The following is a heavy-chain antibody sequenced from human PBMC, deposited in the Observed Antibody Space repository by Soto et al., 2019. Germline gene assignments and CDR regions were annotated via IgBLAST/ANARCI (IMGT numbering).Heavy chain of an antibody. CDR3: ARPMGRYCSGGSCYFNWFDP. CDR2: IYYSGST. Sequence: SETLSLTCTVSGGSISSYYWSWIRQPPGKGLEWIGYIYYSGSTNYNPSHKSRVTISVDTSKNQFSLKLSSVTAADTAVYYFARPMGRYCSGGSCYFNWFDPWGQGTLVTVS. V-gene: IGHV4-59*08. D-gene: IGHD2-15*01. J-gene: IGHJ5*02. CDR1: GGSISSYY.